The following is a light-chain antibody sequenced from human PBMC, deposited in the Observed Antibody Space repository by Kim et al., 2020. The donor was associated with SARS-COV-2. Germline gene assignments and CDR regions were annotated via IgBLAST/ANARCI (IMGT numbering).Light chain of an antibody. CDR2: DAS. Sequence: SPGERATLSCRASQSVTRNYLAWYQKKPGQAPRLLIYDASRRATGIPDRFSGSGSGTDFTLTVSRLEPEDFAVYYCQHYDTSPLTFGGGTKVDIK. J-gene: IGKJ4*01. CDR1: QSVTRNY. V-gene: IGKV3-20*01. CDR3: QHYDTSPLT.